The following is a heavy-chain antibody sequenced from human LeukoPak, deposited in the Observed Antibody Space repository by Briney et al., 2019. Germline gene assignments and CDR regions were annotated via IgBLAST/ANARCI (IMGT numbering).Heavy chain of an antibody. CDR1: GFTFSSYA. J-gene: IGHJ5*02. D-gene: IGHD4-11*01. CDR2: ISGSGGST. CDR3: AKRQGDYSNNNWFDP. Sequence: QPGGSLRLSCAASGFTFSSYAMSWVRQAPGKGLEGVSAISGSGGSTYYADSVKGRFTISRDNSKNTLYLQMKSLRAEDTAVYYCAKRQGDYSNNNWFDPWGQGTLVTVSS. V-gene: IGHV3-23*01.